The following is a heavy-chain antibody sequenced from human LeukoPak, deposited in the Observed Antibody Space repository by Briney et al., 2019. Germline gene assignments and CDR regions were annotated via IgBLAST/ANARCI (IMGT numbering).Heavy chain of an antibody. J-gene: IGHJ4*02. CDR1: GYTFSGHL. Sequence: GRSLRLSCAAPGYTFSGHLLDWVRQAPGKGLECVTGAADARHEKYYAHHVRGRFPLSRDNYDNTVYLKMNGLRLEDMAVYFCAREGDRRLTSDYWGRGTLVTVSS. CDR3: AREGDRRLTSDY. V-gene: IGHV3-30*01. D-gene: IGHD3-16*01. CDR2: AADARHEK.